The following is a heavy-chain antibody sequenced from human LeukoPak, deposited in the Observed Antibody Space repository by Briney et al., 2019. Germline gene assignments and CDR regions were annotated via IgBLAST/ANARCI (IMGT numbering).Heavy chain of an antibody. V-gene: IGHV3-30*01. J-gene: IGHJ4*02. CDR2: ISYGGSNK. D-gene: IGHD5-24*01. CDR1: GFTFSSYA. CDR3: ARGSGRDGYNLFDY. Sequence: GGSLRLSCAASGFTFSSYAMHWVRQAPGKGLEWVAVISYGGSNKYYADSVKGRFTISRDNSKNTLYLQMNSLRAEDTAVYYCARGSGRDGYNLFDYWGQGTLVTVSS.